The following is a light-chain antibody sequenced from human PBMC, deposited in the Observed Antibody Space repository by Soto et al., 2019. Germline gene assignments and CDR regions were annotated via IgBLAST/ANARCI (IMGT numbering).Light chain of an antibody. Sequence: EVVLTQSPGTLSLSPGESATLSCRASQSVSSSSLACYQQKPGQAPRLLFFGVSNRAAGVPDRFGGSGSGTDFTLTISRLEPEDFAVYYCQQYNIYSFGQGSKVDI. CDR3: QQYNIYS. CDR1: QSVSSSS. J-gene: IGKJ1*01. V-gene: IGKV3-20*01. CDR2: GVS.